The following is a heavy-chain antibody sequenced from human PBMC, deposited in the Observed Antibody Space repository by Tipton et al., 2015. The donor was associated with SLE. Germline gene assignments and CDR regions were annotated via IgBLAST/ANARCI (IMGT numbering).Heavy chain of an antibody. D-gene: IGHD1-26*01. CDR2: IYTSGST. V-gene: IGHV4-4*07. CDR3: ARDGSQWGGDAFDI. CDR1: GGSISSYY. J-gene: IGHJ3*02. Sequence: TLSLTCTVSGGSISSYYWSWIRQPAGKGLEWIGRIYTSGSTNYNPSLKSRVTMSVDTSKNQFSLKLGSVTAADTAVYYCARDGSQWGGDAFDIWGQGTMVTVSS.